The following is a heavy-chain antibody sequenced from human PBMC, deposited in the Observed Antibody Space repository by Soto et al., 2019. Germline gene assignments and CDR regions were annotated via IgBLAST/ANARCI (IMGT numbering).Heavy chain of an antibody. V-gene: IGHV3-74*01. CDR3: ARDKYGSGSYYSYYYYMDV. CDR1: GFTFSSYW. Sequence: GGSLRLSCAASGFTFSSYWMHWVRQAPGKGLVWVSRINSDGSSTSYADSVKGRFTISRDNAKNTLYLQMNSLRAEDTAVYYCARDKYGSGSYYSYYYYMDVWGKGTTVTVSS. J-gene: IGHJ6*03. D-gene: IGHD3-10*01. CDR2: INSDGSST.